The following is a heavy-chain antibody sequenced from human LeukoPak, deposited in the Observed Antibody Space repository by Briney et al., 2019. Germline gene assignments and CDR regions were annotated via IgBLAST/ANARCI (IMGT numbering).Heavy chain of an antibody. CDR3: ARVGIAAAGGWFDP. J-gene: IGHJ5*02. CDR1: GGTFSSYA. V-gene: IGHV1-69*01. CDR2: IIPIFGTA. D-gene: IGHD6-13*01. Sequence: VASVKVSCKASGGTFSSYAIGWVRQAPGQGLEWMGGIIPIFGTANYAQKFQGRVTITADESTSTAYTELSSLRSEDTAVYYCARVGIAAAGGWFDPWGQGTLVTVSS.